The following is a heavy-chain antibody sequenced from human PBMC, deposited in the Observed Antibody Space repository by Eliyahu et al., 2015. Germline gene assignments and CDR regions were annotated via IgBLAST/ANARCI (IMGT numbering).Heavy chain of an antibody. J-gene: IGHJ4*02. CDR3: ARESLVVVPAAIEGQFDY. D-gene: IGHD2-2*01. CDR2: IWYDGSNK. V-gene: IGHV3-33*01. CDR1: GXTFSXXG. Sequence: QVQLVESGGGVVQPGRSLRLSCAASGXTFSXXGMHWVRQAPGKGLEWVAVIWYDGSNKYYADSVKGRFTISRDNSKNTLYLQMNSLRAEDTAVYYCARESLVVVPAAIEGQFDYWGQGTLVTVSS.